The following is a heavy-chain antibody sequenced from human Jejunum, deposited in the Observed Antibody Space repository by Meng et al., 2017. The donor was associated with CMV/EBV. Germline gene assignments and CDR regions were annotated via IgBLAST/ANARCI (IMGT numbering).Heavy chain of an antibody. J-gene: IGHJ4*02. CDR1: GFTFSSYD. Sequence: GSLRLSCAASGFTFSSYDMSWVRQAPGKGLEWVSTITGSGGRTHYADSVKGRFTISRDNSKNTLYLQMNSLRAEDTAVYYCDASDYWGQGTLVTVSS. CDR3: DASDY. CDR2: ITGSGGRT. V-gene: IGHV3-23*01. D-gene: IGHD6-6*01.